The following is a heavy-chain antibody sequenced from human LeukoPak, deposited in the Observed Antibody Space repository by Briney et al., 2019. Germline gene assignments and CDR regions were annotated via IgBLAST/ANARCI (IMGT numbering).Heavy chain of an antibody. CDR3: ARAYYYDSSGYYYVSDY. Sequence: PGGSLRLSCAASGFTFSSYSMNWVRQAPGKGLEWVSSISSSSSYIYYADSVKGRFTISRDNAKNSLYLQMNSLRAEDTAVYYCARAYYYDSSGYYYVSDYWGQGTLVTVSS. CDR1: GFTFSSYS. CDR2: ISSSSSYI. J-gene: IGHJ4*02. D-gene: IGHD3-22*01. V-gene: IGHV3-21*01.